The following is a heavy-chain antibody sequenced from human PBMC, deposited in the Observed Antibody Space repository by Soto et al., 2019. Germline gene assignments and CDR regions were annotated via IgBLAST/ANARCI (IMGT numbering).Heavy chain of an antibody. CDR3: ARGGAEIYDFWSGYPFDY. Sequence: QVQLVQSGAEVKKPGSSVKVSCKASGGTFSSYAISWVRQAPGQGLEWMGGIIPIFGTANYAQKFQGRVTITADESTSTAYMELSRLRSEDTDVYYCARGGAEIYDFWSGYPFDYWGQGTLVTVSS. J-gene: IGHJ4*02. V-gene: IGHV1-69*01. D-gene: IGHD3-3*01. CDR2: IIPIFGTA. CDR1: GGTFSSYA.